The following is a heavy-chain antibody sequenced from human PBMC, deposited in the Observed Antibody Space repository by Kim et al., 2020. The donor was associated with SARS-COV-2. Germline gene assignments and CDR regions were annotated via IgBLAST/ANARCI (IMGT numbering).Heavy chain of an antibody. V-gene: IGHV4-30-4*01. J-gene: IGHJ6*02. D-gene: IGHD3-10*01. CDR2: IYYSGST. Sequence: SETLSLTCTVSGGSISSGDYYWSWIRQPPGKGLEWIGYIYYSGSTYYNPSLKSRVTISVDTSKNQFSLKLSSVTAADTAVYYCARERLWFGELSLSGQDVWGHGTTVTVSS. CDR3: ARERLWFGELSLSGQDV. CDR1: GGSISSGDYY.